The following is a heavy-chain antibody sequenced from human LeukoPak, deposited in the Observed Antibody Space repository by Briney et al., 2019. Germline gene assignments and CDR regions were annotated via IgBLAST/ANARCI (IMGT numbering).Heavy chain of an antibody. CDR3: ARPRGYDYYFDY. D-gene: IGHD3-3*01. CDR2: IYHNGST. CDR1: GDSISNYHW. J-gene: IGHJ4*02. V-gene: IGHV4-4*02. Sequence: SETLSLTCAVSGDSISNYHWWSWVRQPPGRGLEWIGIIYHNGSTSHNPSLKSRVTMSVDKSKNQFSLRLTSVTAADTAVYYCARPRGYDYYFDYWGQGMWVTVSS.